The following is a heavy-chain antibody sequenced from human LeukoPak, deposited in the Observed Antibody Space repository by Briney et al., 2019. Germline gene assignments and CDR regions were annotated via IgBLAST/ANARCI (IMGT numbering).Heavy chain of an antibody. CDR2: ISSGGSTI. D-gene: IGHD3-10*01. CDR3: ARGVLEVRGPSYYYYYMDV. CDR1: GFTFSSYE. V-gene: IGHV3-48*03. J-gene: IGHJ6*03. Sequence: GGSLRLSCAASGFTFSSYEMNWVRQAPGKGLEWVSYISSGGSTIYYADSVKGRFTISRDNAKDSLYLQMNSLRAEDTAVYYCARGVLEVRGPSYYYYYMDVWGKGTTVTISS.